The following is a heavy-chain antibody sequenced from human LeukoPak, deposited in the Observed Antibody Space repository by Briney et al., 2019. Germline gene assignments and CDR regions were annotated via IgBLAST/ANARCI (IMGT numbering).Heavy chain of an antibody. D-gene: IGHD4-17*01. J-gene: IGHJ4*02. Sequence: GASVKVSCKASGYTFTSYGISWVRQAPGQGLEWMGWISAYNGNTNYAQKLQGRVTMTTDTSTSTAYMELRSLRYDDTAVYYCARDGPFMTTVRGSDYWGQGTLVTVSS. CDR3: ARDGPFMTTVRGSDY. CDR1: GYTFTSYG. CDR2: ISAYNGNT. V-gene: IGHV1-18*01.